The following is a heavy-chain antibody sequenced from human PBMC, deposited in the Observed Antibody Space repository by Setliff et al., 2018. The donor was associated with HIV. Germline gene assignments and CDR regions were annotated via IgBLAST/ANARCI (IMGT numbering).Heavy chain of an antibody. V-gene: IGHV4-4*02. CDR2: IYHGGST. J-gene: IGHJ4*02. D-gene: IGHD3-22*01. Sequence: SETLSLTCAVSGGSISSNNWWSWVRQPPGKGLEWIGEIYHGGSTNYNSSLKSRVTISVDKSKNQFSLKLSSVTAAGTAVYYCARSSTPDSSAYYPDYWGQGTLVTVSS. CDR1: GGSISSNNW. CDR3: ARSSTPDSSAYYPDY.